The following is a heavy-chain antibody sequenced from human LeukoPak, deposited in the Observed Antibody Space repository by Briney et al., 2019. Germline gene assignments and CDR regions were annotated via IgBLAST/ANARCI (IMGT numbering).Heavy chain of an antibody. Sequence: GGSLRLSCAASGFTFSIYTITWVRQAPGRGLECVSSISSSGSDIYYTDSVKGRFTISRDNAKNSVYLQMSSLRAEETAVYYCARTKSGYYSGATPDHWGQGTLVTVSS. CDR2: ISSSGSDI. D-gene: IGHD2-15*01. V-gene: IGHV3-21*01. J-gene: IGHJ5*02. CDR1: GFTFSIYT. CDR3: ARTKSGYYSGATPDH.